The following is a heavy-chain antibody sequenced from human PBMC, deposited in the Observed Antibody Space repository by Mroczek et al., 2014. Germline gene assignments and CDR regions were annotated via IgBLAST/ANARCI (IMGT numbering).Heavy chain of an antibody. J-gene: IGHJ5*02. CDR1: GGSISSSSYY. CDR2: IYYSGST. D-gene: IGHD6-6*01. Sequence: QVQLQQWGPGLVKPSETLSLTCTVSGGSISSSSYYWGWIRQPPGKGLEWIGSIYYSGSTYYNPSLKSRVTISVDTSKNQFSLKLSSVTAADTAVYYCARKEWDRQLGENWFDPWGQGTLVTVSS. V-gene: IGHV4-39*01. CDR3: ARKEWDRQLGENWFDP.